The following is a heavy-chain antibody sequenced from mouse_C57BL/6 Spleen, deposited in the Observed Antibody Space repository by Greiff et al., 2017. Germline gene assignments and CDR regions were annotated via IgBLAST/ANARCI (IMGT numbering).Heavy chain of an antibody. CDR3: SSFDSNYVDF. CDR1: GFNIKDDY. V-gene: IGHV14-4*01. CDR2: IDPEIGET. D-gene: IGHD2-5*01. J-gene: IGHJ2*01. Sequence: VQLQQSGAELVRPGASVKLSCTASGFNIKDDYIHWVKQRPEQGLEWIGWIDPEIGETEYASKFQGKATITSDTSSNTAYLQLSSLTSEDTAVYYCSSFDSNYVDFWGQGTPLTVAS.